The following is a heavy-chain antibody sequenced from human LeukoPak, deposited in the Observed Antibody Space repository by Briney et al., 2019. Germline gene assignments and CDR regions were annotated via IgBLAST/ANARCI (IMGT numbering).Heavy chain of an antibody. J-gene: IGHJ6*04. D-gene: IGHD3-3*01. CDR2: IYPNGST. V-gene: IGHV4-59*01. CDR3: ARDVRRALRFNNFYPYFGMDV. CDR1: GGPINFY. Sequence: SETMSLTSSVSGGPINFYWSWIRQSPGKGLEWIGCIYPNGSTSYNSPLKSRVTISLDTSKKQVSLMLKSVTAADTAVYYCARDVRRALRFNNFYPYFGMDVWGKGTTVIVST.